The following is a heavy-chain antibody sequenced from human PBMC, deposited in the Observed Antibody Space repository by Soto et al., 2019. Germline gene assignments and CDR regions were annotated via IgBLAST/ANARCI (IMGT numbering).Heavy chain of an antibody. CDR1: GYSFPTYW. J-gene: IGHJ3*02. V-gene: IGHV5-51*01. CDR2: IYPGDSDS. Sequence: GESLKISCKGSGYSFPTYWLAWVRQTPGRGLEYMGIIYPGDSDSRYSPAFQGQVTISADKSINTAYLQWTSLKASDAAIYYCARSRVSTPRLEDPFDIWGQGTMVTVSS. D-gene: IGHD5-12*01. CDR3: ARSRVSTPRLEDPFDI.